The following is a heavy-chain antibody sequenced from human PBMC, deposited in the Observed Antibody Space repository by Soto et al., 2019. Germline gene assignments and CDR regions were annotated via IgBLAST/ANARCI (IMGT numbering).Heavy chain of an antibody. V-gene: IGHV1-46*01. CDR2: INPSGGST. Sequence: QVQLVQSGAEVKKPGASVKVSCKASGYTFTSYYMHWVRQAPGQGLEWMGIINPSGGSTSYAQKFQGRGTMTRDTSTSTVYMELSSLRSEDTAVYYCARPNAKYCSGGSCSRHYFDYWGQGTLVTVSS. D-gene: IGHD2-15*01. CDR3: ARPNAKYCSGGSCSRHYFDY. CDR1: GYTFTSYY. J-gene: IGHJ4*02.